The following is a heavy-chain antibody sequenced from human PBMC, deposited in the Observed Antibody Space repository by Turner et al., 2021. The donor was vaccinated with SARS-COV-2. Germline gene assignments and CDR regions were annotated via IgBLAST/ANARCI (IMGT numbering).Heavy chain of an antibody. CDR2: IYSGGST. CDR1: GFVVSSNS. Sequence: EVQLVETGGGLIQRGGSLRFSCAASGFVVSSNSMNWVRQAPGKGLEWISVIYSGGSTYYADSVKGRFTISRDSSKNTLYLQMNSLRAEDTAVYYCARPFGTAVVPPSWGQGTTVTVSS. V-gene: IGHV3-53*02. CDR3: ARPFGTAVVPPS. J-gene: IGHJ6*02. D-gene: IGHD2-2*01.